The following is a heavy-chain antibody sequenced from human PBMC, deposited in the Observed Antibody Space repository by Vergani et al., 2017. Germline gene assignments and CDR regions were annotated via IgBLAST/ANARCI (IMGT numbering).Heavy chain of an antibody. Sequence: QLQLQESGPGLVKPSETLSLTCSVSGVSIRTTSYYWGWIRQSPGKGLEWIGSLLYSGTAYYNPSLKSRVTISADTSKNQFSLRLNSVTAADTAVYSCARPLREGRDGYVTGASDLWGQGTVVIVSS. J-gene: IGHJ3*01. V-gene: IGHV4-39*01. CDR1: GVSIRTTSYY. CDR3: ARPLREGRDGYVTGASDL. CDR2: LLYSGTA. D-gene: IGHD5-24*01.